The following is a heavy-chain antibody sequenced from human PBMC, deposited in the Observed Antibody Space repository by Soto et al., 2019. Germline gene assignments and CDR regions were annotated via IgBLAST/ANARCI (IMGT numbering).Heavy chain of an antibody. D-gene: IGHD5-12*01. Sequence: GGSLRLSCAASGFKFSDYWMSWVRQAPGKGLEWVGNIKHDTSEAHYADSVRGRFTLSRDNSKNTAYLQMNSLRADDTAVYYCARWSGYGDLWGQGTLVTVSS. V-gene: IGHV3-7*03. CDR3: ARWSGYGDL. CDR1: GFKFSDYW. CDR2: IKHDTSEA. J-gene: IGHJ4*02.